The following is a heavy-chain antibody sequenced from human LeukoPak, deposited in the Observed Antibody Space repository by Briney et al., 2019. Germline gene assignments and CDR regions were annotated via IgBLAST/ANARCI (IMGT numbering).Heavy chain of an antibody. CDR3: ARGIAARPFYGMDV. Sequence: GGSPRLSCAASGFTFSSYSMNWVRQAPGKGLEWVSSISSSSSYIYYADSVKGRFTISRDNAKNSLYLQMNSLRAEDTAVYYCARGIAARPFYGMDVWGQGTTVTVSS. CDR2: ISSSSSYI. V-gene: IGHV3-21*01. D-gene: IGHD6-6*01. J-gene: IGHJ6*02. CDR1: GFTFSSYS.